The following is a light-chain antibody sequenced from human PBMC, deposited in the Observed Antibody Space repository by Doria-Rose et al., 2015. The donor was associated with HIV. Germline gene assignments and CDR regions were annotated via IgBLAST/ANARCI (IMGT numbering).Light chain of an antibody. CDR2: DGS. J-gene: IGKJ1*01. Sequence: TQSPGTLSLSPGERATLSCRASQSFSSTYLAWYQQKPGQALSLLIYDGSTRATGIPDRFSASGSGTDFTLTINRLEPEDFALYYCNQYGTSWTFGQGTKVEI. V-gene: IGKV3-20*01. CDR1: QSFSSTY. CDR3: NQYGTSWT.